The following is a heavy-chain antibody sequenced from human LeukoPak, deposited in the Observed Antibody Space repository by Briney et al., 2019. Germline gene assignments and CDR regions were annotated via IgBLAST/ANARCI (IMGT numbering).Heavy chain of an antibody. Sequence: GGSLRLSCAASGFTFSNYAMSWVRQSPGKGLEWVSTISGSGGSTYYADSVKGRFTISRDNAKNSLYLQMNSLRAEDTALYYCAKDTVVLTVTGPGDYWGQGTLVTVSS. CDR2: ISGSGGST. V-gene: IGHV3-23*01. D-gene: IGHD4-17*01. J-gene: IGHJ4*02. CDR1: GFTFSNYA. CDR3: AKDTVVLTVTGPGDY.